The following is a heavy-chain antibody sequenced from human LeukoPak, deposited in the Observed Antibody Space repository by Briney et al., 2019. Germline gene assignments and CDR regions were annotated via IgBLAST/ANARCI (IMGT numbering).Heavy chain of an antibody. Sequence: SETLSLTCTVSGGSISSRSYYWGWIRQPPGKGLEWIGSIYYSGSTYYNAPLKSRVTISVDTSKNQFSLRLSSVTAADTAVYYYARHLQYSHIDVWGKGTTVTVSS. CDR3: ARHLQYSHIDV. CDR2: IYYSGST. D-gene: IGHD4-11*01. V-gene: IGHV4-39*01. CDR1: GGSISSRSYY. J-gene: IGHJ6*03.